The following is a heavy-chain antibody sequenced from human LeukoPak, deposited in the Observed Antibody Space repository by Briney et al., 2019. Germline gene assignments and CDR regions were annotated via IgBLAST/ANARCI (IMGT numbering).Heavy chain of an antibody. CDR2: IGASGEST. CDR1: GFTFSVAA. CDR3: AKDIQLST. Sequence: GGSLRLSCAASGFTFSVAAMTCVRQAPGKGLEWVSLIGASGESTYYADSVKGRFTISRDNSKNTLSPQMNSLRVEDTAMYFCAKDIQLSTWGLGTMVTISS. D-gene: IGHD5-24*01. J-gene: IGHJ3*01. V-gene: IGHV3-23*01.